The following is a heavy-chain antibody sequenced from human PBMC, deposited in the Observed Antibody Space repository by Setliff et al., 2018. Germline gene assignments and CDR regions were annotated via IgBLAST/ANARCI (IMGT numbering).Heavy chain of an antibody. Sequence: LSLTCTVSGASISSGSYYWSWIRQPAGKGLEWLGRIYTSGTTNYSPSFKSRVTISADTSKNQISLKLSSVTAADTAVYYCARDNTIVGATDYWGQGALVTVSS. CDR3: ARDNTIVGATDY. CDR1: GASISSGSYY. CDR2: IYTSGTT. J-gene: IGHJ4*02. V-gene: IGHV4-61*02. D-gene: IGHD1-26*01.